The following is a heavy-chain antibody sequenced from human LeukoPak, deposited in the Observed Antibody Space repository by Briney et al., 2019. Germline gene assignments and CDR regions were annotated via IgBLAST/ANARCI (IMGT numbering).Heavy chain of an antibody. CDR1: GFIFSAYP. CDR3: AEHGGDNSPPDDFDI. Sequence: GGSLRLACAASGFIFSAYPMSWVRQAPGKGLEWVSSVTGSGGRTWYADSVKGRFTISRDNSRTTLSLQMISLMAADTAVYYCAEHGGDNSPPDDFDIWGQGTMVTVSS. V-gene: IGHV3-23*01. D-gene: IGHD5-24*01. J-gene: IGHJ3*02. CDR2: VTGSGGRT.